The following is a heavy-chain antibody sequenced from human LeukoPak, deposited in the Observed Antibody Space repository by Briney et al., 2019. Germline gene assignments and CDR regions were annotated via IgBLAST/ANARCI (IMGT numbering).Heavy chain of an antibody. Sequence: PGGSLRLSCAASGFTFSSYGMHWVRQAPDKGLEWVAFIRSDGSQKNYADSVKGRFTISRDNSKNTLYLQMNSLRAEDTAVYYCAREEAAAKDYWGQGTLVTVSS. CDR2: IRSDGSQK. CDR3: AREEAAAKDY. CDR1: GFTFSSYG. D-gene: IGHD6-13*01. J-gene: IGHJ4*02. V-gene: IGHV3-30*02.